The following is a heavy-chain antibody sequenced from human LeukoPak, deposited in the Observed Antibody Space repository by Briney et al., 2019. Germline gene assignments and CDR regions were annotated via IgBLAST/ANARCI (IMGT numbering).Heavy chain of an antibody. Sequence: ASVKVSCKASGYTFTGYYMHWVQQAPGQGLEWMGRINPNSGGTNYAQKFQGRVTMTRDTSISTAYMGLSRLTSDDTAVYYCARAPQSMIVVVITYDYWGQGTLVTVSS. D-gene: IGHD3-22*01. J-gene: IGHJ4*02. CDR1: GYTFTGYY. CDR3: ARAPQSMIVVVITYDY. CDR2: INPNSGGT. V-gene: IGHV1-2*02.